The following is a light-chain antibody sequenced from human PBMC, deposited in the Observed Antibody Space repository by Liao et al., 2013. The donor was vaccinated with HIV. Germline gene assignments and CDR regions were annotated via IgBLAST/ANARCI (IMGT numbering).Light chain of an antibody. CDR3: QAWDRDTAL. CDR2: QDR. V-gene: IGLV3-1*01. J-gene: IGLJ2*01. CDR1: ELGDKY. Sequence: SYELTQPPSVSVSPGQTASITCSGDELGDKYACWYQQKPGQSPVLVIYQDRKRPSGIPERFAGSNSGNTATLTISGTQAMDEAVYYCQAWDRDTALFGGGTKLTVL.